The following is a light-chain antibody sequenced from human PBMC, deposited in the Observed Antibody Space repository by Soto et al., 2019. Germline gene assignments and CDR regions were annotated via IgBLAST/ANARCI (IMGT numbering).Light chain of an antibody. CDR2: ETS. Sequence: EIVMTQSPATLSVSPEERATLSCRASQSVYSNLAWYQQKPGQAPGLLLYETSARATGIPPRLSGSGSGTEFTLTIGSLQSEDFAVYYCHQYNSWPLTFGGGTKVEIK. CDR3: HQYNSWPLT. J-gene: IGKJ4*01. V-gene: IGKV3-15*01. CDR1: QSVYSN.